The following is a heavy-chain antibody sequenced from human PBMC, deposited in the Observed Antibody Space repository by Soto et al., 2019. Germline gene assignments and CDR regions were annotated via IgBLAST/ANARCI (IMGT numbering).Heavy chain of an antibody. CDR3: ARAKNDDSSGYYSLSGYYYGMDV. CDR2: IIPTFGTA. J-gene: IGHJ6*02. D-gene: IGHD3-22*01. Sequence: GASVKVSCKASGGTFSSYAISWVRQAPGQGLEWMGGIIPTFGTANYAQKFQGRVTITADESTSTAYMELSSLRSEDTAVYYCARAKNDDSSGYYSLSGYYYGMDVWGQGTTVTVSS. CDR1: GGTFSSYA. V-gene: IGHV1-69*13.